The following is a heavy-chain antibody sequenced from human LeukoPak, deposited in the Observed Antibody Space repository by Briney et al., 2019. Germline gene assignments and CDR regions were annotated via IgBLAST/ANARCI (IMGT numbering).Heavy chain of an antibody. V-gene: IGHV3-7*01. Sequence: GGSLRLSCAASGFTFSKYWMSWVRQVPGKGLEWVVNINERGNEKNYVDSVKGRFTVSRDNAQDSLYLQMNSLRAEDTAVYYCATVETGYYVNRWGQGTLVTVSS. CDR1: GFTFSKYW. D-gene: IGHD3-3*01. CDR2: INERGNEK. J-gene: IGHJ5*02. CDR3: ATVETGYYVNR.